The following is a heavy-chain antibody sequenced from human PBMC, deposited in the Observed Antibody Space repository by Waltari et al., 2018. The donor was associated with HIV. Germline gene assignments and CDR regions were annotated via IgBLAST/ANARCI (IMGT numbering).Heavy chain of an antibody. Sequence: QLQLQESGPGLVKPSETLSLTCTVSGDSISHRNYFWGWIRQPPGKGLEWIGRIYYSGSTYYNPSLKSRVTISVDTSKNQFSLKVNSVTAADTAVYYCARHALRVGAAYWSFDLWGRGTLVTVSS. V-gene: IGHV4-39*01. D-gene: IGHD1-26*01. CDR2: IYYSGST. J-gene: IGHJ2*01. CDR1: GDSISHRNYF. CDR3: ARHALRVGAAYWSFDL.